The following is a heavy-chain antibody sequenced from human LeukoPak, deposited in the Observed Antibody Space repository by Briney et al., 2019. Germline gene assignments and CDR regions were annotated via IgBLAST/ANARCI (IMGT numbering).Heavy chain of an antibody. CDR2: IYYSGST. V-gene: IGHV4-59*08. Sequence: SETLSLTCTVSSGSISSYYWSWIRQPPGKGLEWIGYIYYSGSTNYNPSLKSRVTISVDTSKNQFSLKLSSVTAADTAVYYCARRGYYYDSTSAAFDPWGQGTLVTVSS. CDR3: ARRGYYYDSTSAAFDP. J-gene: IGHJ5*02. CDR1: SGSISSYY. D-gene: IGHD3-22*01.